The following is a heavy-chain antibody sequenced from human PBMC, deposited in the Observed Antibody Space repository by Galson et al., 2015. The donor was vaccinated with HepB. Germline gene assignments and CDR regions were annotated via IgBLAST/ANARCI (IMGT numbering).Heavy chain of an antibody. CDR3: VIVKRGEWNSFYYYGMDV. CDR1: EFILSMYW. CDR2: IKEDGSEK. V-gene: IGHV3-7*05. D-gene: IGHD1-26*01. Sequence: SLRLSCAASEFILSMYWMNWVRQAPGKGLEWVANIKEDGSEKNYVDSVKGRFTISRDTAKNSLYLQMNSLIAEDTAIYYCVIVKRGEWNSFYYYGMDVWGQGTTVTVSS. J-gene: IGHJ6*02.